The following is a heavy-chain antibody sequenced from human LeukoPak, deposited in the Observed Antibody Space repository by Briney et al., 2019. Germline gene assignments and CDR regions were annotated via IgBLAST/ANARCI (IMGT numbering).Heavy chain of an antibody. D-gene: IGHD6-19*01. J-gene: IGHJ5*02. CDR1: GYPFTDYY. CDR2: INPIGGGT. V-gene: IGHV1-2*02. Sequence: ASVKVSCKASGYPFTDYYIHWLRQAPGQGLEWMGWINPIGGGTNYAQKFHGRVTLTSDTSITTAYMELTRLTSDDTAVYYCARVSSGWYNWFDPWGQGTLVTVSS. CDR3: ARVSSGWYNWFDP.